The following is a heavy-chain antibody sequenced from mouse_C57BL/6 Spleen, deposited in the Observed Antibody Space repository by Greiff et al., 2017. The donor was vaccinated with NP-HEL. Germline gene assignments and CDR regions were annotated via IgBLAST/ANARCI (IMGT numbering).Heavy chain of an antibody. CDR3: ARSYGSSYDY. D-gene: IGHD1-1*01. CDR1: GYTFTSYT. J-gene: IGHJ2*01. V-gene: IGHV1-4*01. CDR2: INPSSGYT. Sequence: VQGVESGAELARPGASVKMSCKASGYTFTSYTMHWVKQRPGQGLEWIGYINPSSGYTKYNQKFKDKATLTADKSSSTAYMQLSSLTSEDSAVYYCARSYGSSYDYWGQGTTLTVSS.